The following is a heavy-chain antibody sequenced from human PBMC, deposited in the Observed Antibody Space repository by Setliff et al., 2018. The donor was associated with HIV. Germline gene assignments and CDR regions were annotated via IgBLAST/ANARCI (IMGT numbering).Heavy chain of an antibody. D-gene: IGHD1-26*01. CDR1: GGTFSSYA. J-gene: IGHJ1*01. CDR3: ARASWEWEPNAEYFQH. CDR2: IIPIFGTT. Sequence: SVKVSCKASGGTFSSYAINWVRQAPGQGLEWMGGIIPIFGTTNFTQKFQGRVTIIADASTNTVNMELSSLRSEDTAVYYCARASWEWEPNAEYFQHWGQGTLVTVSS. V-gene: IGHV1-69*13.